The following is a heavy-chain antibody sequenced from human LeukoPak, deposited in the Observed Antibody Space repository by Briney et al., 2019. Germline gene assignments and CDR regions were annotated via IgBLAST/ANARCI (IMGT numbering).Heavy chain of an antibody. D-gene: IGHD1-26*01. CDR3: ARGPWHSGSLDHAFDI. Sequence: PGGSLRLSCTASRFTFGDYAISWVRQAPGKGLEWVSYISSSGSTIYYADSVKGRFTISRDNAKNSLYLQMNSLRAEDTAVYFCARGPWHSGSLDHAFDIWGQGTMVTVSS. V-gene: IGHV3-48*03. J-gene: IGHJ3*02. CDR2: ISSSGSTI. CDR1: RFTFGDYA.